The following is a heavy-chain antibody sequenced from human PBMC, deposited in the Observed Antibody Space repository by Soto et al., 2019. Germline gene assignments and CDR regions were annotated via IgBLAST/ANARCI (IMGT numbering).Heavy chain of an antibody. Sequence: ASVKVSCKASGYTFTTYYMHWVRQAPGQGLEWMGGFDPEDGETIYAQKFQGRVTMTEDTSTDTAYMELSSLRSEDTAVYYCATGLVPAPTGMDVWGQGTTVTVSS. V-gene: IGHV1-24*01. CDR3: ATGLVPAPTGMDV. J-gene: IGHJ6*02. CDR1: GYTFTTYY. CDR2: FDPEDGET. D-gene: IGHD2-2*01.